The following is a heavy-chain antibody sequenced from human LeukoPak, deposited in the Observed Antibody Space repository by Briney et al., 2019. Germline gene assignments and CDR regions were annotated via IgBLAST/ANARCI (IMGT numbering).Heavy chain of an antibody. Sequence: TGGSLRLSCAASGFTFSSYWMSWVRQAPGKGLEWVANIKQDGSEKYYVDSVKGRFTISRDNAQNSLYLQMNSLRVEDTAVYYCARSFRRYGMDVWGQGTTVSVSS. CDR2: IKQDGSEK. CDR1: GFTFSSYW. D-gene: IGHD3-10*01. J-gene: IGHJ6*02. CDR3: ARSFRRYGMDV. V-gene: IGHV3-7*02.